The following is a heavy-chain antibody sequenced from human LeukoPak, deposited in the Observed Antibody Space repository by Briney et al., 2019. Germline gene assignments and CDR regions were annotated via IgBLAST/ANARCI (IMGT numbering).Heavy chain of an antibody. D-gene: IGHD3-3*01. CDR1: GFTFSIYW. V-gene: IGHV3-74*01. CDR2: INSDGSST. J-gene: IGHJ3*02. Sequence: GGSLRLSCAASGFTFSIYWMHWVRQAPGKGLVWVSRINSDGSSTSYADSVKGRFTISRDNAKNTLYLQMNSLRPEDTAVHYCARDEDWSGYYGAFDIWGQGTMVTVSS. CDR3: ARDEDWSGYYGAFDI.